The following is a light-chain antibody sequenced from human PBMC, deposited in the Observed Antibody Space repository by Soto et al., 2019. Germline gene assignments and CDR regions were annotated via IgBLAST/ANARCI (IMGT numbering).Light chain of an antibody. J-gene: IGKJ4*01. V-gene: IGKV3-20*01. CDR1: QSVSSSY. CDR3: QQYGSSPLT. Sequence: EIVLSDSPCTLALSPGERATLSCRASQSVSSSYLAWYQQKPGQAPRLLIYGSSSRANGIPDRFRGSGSGTDFTLTVSRLEPEDFAVYFCQQYGSSPLTFGGGTKVDIK. CDR2: GSS.